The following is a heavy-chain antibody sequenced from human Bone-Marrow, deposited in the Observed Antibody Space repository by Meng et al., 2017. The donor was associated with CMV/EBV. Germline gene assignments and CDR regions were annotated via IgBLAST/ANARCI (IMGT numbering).Heavy chain of an antibody. CDR2: INPSGGST. D-gene: IGHD3-3*01. V-gene: IGHV1-46*01. Sequence: ASVKVSCKASGYTFTSYYMHWVRQAPGQGLEWMGIINPSGGSTSYAQKFQGRVTMTRDTSRSTVYMELSSLRSEDTGVYYCARERITIFGGYGMGVWGQGTTVTVSS. CDR3: ARERITIFGGYGMGV. J-gene: IGHJ6*01. CDR1: GYTFTSYY.